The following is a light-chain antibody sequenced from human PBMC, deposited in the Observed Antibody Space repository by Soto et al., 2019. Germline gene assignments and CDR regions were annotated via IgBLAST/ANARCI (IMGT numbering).Light chain of an antibody. Sequence: IQLTQSPASLSAAVGDRVTITCRASEDIAIYLAWYQQKPGEAPKLLIYKASSLESGVPSRFSGSGSGTEFTLTISSLQPDDFATYYCQQYNSYSRTFGQGTKVDIK. CDR3: QQYNSYSRT. CDR1: EDIAIY. J-gene: IGKJ1*01. V-gene: IGKV1-5*03. CDR2: KAS.